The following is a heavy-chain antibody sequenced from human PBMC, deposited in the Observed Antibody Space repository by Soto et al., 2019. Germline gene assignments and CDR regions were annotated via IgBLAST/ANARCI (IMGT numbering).Heavy chain of an antibody. CDR1: GFSFEDYA. CDR2: IAWNSDII. CDR3: AKDHYGSAISGMDV. D-gene: IGHD3-10*01. J-gene: IGHJ6*02. V-gene: IGHV3-9*01. Sequence: PGGSLRLSCAASGFSFEDYAMHWVRQAPGKGLEWVSGIAWNSDIIGYADSVKGRFTISRDNGKNSLYLQMDSLRPEDTALYYCAKDHYGSAISGMDVWGQGTTVTVSS.